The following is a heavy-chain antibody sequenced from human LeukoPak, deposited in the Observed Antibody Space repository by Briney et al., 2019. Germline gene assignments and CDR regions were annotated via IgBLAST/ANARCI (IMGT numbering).Heavy chain of an antibody. Sequence: ASVKVSCKASGGTFSSYAISSVRQAPGQGLEWMGGIIPIFGTANYAQKFQGRVTMIRDTSTSTVYMELSSLRSEDTAVYYCARASGMGLASFDYWGQGTLVTVSS. CDR2: IIPIFGTA. CDR3: ARASGMGLASFDY. D-gene: IGHD3-10*01. J-gene: IGHJ4*02. CDR1: GGTFSSYA. V-gene: IGHV1-69*05.